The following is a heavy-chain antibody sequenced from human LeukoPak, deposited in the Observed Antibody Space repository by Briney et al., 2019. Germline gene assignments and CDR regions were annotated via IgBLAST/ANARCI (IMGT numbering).Heavy chain of an antibody. J-gene: IGHJ4*02. Sequence: ASVKVSCKASGYTFTGYYMHWVRQAPGQGLEWMGWINPNSGGTNYGQKFLGRVTMTRDTSISTAYMELMRLRSDDTAVYYCARVPHPNTPGDYWGQGTLVTVSS. D-gene: IGHD2-2*02. CDR2: INPNSGGT. CDR1: GYTFTGYY. CDR3: ARVPHPNTPGDY. V-gene: IGHV1-2*02.